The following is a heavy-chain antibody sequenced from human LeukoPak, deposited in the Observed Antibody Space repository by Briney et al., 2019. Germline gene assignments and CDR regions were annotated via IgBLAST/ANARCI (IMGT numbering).Heavy chain of an antibody. V-gene: IGHV4-4*07. J-gene: IGHJ4*02. Sequence: PSETLSLTCTVSRGSINNQYWSWIRQPAGEGLEWIGRMYTNGESDYNPSLKSRVTMSVDTSKSQFSLKLKSVTAADTAVYYCARGYYGGAVDSWGQGILVIVSS. CDR1: RGSINNQY. CDR3: ARGYYGGAVDS. D-gene: IGHD3-16*01. CDR2: MYTNGES.